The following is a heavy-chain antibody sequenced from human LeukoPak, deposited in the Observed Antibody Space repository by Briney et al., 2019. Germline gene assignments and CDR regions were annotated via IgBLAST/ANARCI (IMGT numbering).Heavy chain of an antibody. CDR3: AKESNLHAFDI. V-gene: IGHV3-30-3*01. CDR2: ISYDGSNK. CDR1: GFTFSSYA. Sequence: GGSLRLSCAASGFTFSSYAMHWVRQAPGKGLEWVAVISYDGSNKYYADSVKGRFTISRDNSKNTLYLQMNSLRAEDTAVYYCAKESNLHAFDIWGQGTMVTVSS. D-gene: IGHD4-11*01. J-gene: IGHJ3*02.